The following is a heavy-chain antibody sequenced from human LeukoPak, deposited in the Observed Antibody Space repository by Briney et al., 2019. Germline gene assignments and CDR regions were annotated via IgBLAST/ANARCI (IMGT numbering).Heavy chain of an antibody. CDR3: AREDLETGSYGDFDY. V-gene: IGHV4-61*02. Sequence: SETLSLTCTVSGGSFSSGSYYWSWIRHPAEKGLDWIRRIYTSGSTNYNPSLKSRVTISVDTSKNQFSLKLSSVTAADTAVYYCAREDLETGSYGDFDYWGQGTLVTVSS. D-gene: IGHD3-10*01. CDR2: IYTSGST. J-gene: IGHJ4*02. CDR1: GGSFSSGSYY.